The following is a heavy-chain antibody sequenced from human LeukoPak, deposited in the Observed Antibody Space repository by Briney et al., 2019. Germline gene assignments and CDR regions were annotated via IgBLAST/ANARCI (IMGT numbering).Heavy chain of an antibody. V-gene: IGHV1-24*01. CDR3: ATGGLTVTAFDY. J-gene: IGHJ4*02. CDR2: FDPEDGET. CDR1: GYTLTELS. Sequence: ASVKVSCKVSGYTLTELSMHWVRQAPGKGLEWMGGFDPEDGETIYAQKFQGRVTMTEDTSTDTAYMELSSLRSEDTAVYYCATGGLTVTAFDYWGQGTLVTVSS. D-gene: IGHD4-17*01.